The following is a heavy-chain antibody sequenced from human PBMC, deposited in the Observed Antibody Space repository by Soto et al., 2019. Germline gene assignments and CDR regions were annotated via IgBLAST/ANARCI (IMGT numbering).Heavy chain of an antibody. CDR1: GDSVSSNSAA. CDR3: ARAAITIFGVAINNWFDP. J-gene: IGHJ5*02. Sequence: SQTLSLTCAISGDSVSSNSAAWNWIRQSPSRGLEWLGRTYYRSKWYNDYAVSVKSRITINPDTSKNQFSLQLNSVTPEDTAVYYCARAAITIFGVAINNWFDPWGQGTLVTVSS. V-gene: IGHV6-1*01. CDR2: TYYRSKWYN. D-gene: IGHD3-3*01.